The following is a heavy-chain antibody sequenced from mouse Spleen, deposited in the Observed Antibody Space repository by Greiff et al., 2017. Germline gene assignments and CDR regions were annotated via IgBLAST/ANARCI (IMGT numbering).Heavy chain of an antibody. Sequence: EVQRVESGGGLVQPGGSLSLSCAASGFTFTDYYMSWVRQPPGKALEWLGFIRNKANGYTTEYSASVKGRFTISRDNSQSILYLQMNALRAEDSATCYCARYEIYYGKGWYFDVWGAGTTVTVSS. J-gene: IGHJ1*01. V-gene: IGHV7-3*01. CDR1: GFTFTDYY. CDR3: ARYEIYYGKGWYFDV. D-gene: IGHD2-1*01. CDR2: IRNKANGYTT.